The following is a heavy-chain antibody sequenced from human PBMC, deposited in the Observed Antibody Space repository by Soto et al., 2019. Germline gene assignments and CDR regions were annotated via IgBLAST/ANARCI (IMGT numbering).Heavy chain of an antibody. J-gene: IGHJ4*02. CDR1: GFTFSNAW. D-gene: IGHD5-18*01. V-gene: IGHV3-15*01. CDR2: IKSKTDGGTT. Sequence: PGGSLRLSCAASGFTFSNAWMSWVRQAPGKGLEWVGRIKSKTDGGTTDYAAPVKGRFTISRDDSKNTLYLQMNSLKTEDTAVYYCTTDNPPWIQLWEFDYWGQGTLVTVSS. CDR3: TTDNPPWIQLWEFDY.